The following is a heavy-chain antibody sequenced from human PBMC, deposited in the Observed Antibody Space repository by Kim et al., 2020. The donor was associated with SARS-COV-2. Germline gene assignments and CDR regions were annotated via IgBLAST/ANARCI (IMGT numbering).Heavy chain of an antibody. CDR1: GYTFTSYG. CDR2: ISAYNGNT. CDR3: ARAKNLQWLVALDV. J-gene: IGHJ6*02. Sequence: ASVKVSCKASGYTFTSYGISWVRQAPGQGLEWMGWISAYNGNTNYAQKLQGRVTMTTDTSTSTAYMELRSLRSDDTAVYYCARAKNLQWLVALDVWGQGTTVTVSS. D-gene: IGHD6-19*01. V-gene: IGHV1-18*01.